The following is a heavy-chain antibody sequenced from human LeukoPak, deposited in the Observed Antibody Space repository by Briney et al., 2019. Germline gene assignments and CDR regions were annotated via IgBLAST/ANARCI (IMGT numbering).Heavy chain of an antibody. CDR2: ISGSGGST. CDR3: ANTVVTPWFDY. Sequence: GGSLRLSCAASGFTFSGYAMSRVRQAPGKGLEWVSAISGSGGSTYYADSVKGRFTIYKDNSKNKLYLQRNSLRAEDTAVYYCANTVVTPWFDYWGQGTLVTVAS. D-gene: IGHD4-23*01. CDR1: GFTFSGYA. V-gene: IGHV3-23*01. J-gene: IGHJ4*02.